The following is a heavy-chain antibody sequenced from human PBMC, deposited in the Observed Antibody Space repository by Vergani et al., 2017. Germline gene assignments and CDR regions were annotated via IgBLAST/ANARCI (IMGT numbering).Heavy chain of an antibody. CDR2: INHSGST. Sequence: QVQLQQWGAGLLKPSETLSLTCAVYGGSFSGYYWSWIRQPPGKGLEWIGEINHSGSTNYNPSLKSRVTISVDTSKNQFSLKLSSVTAADTAVYYCARGKLRYFDWSPDYWGQGTLVTVSS. J-gene: IGHJ4*02. CDR1: GGSFSGYY. D-gene: IGHD3-9*01. CDR3: ARGKLRYFDWSPDY. V-gene: IGHV4-34*01.